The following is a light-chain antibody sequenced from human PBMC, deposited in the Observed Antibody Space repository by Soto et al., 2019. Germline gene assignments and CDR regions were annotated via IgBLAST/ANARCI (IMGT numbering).Light chain of an antibody. V-gene: IGKV3-11*01. CDR3: HQRTTWPP. CDR2: DAS. J-gene: IGKJ4*01. Sequence: EIVLTQSPATLSLSPGERATLSCRASQSVSSCLAWYQQQPGQAPRLLIYDASNRATGIPSRFSGSGSGTHFTLSIGSLEPEGFAVYYFHQRTTWPPFGGGTKGEIK. CDR1: QSVSSC.